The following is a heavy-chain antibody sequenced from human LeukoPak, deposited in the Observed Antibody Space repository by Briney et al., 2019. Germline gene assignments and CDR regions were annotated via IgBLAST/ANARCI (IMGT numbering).Heavy chain of an antibody. J-gene: IGHJ4*02. V-gene: IGHV4-39*01. CDR1: GGSMSSGSYY. CDR2: IYYSGST. D-gene: IGHD1-26*01. CDR3: ARNASDSGTSDFDY. Sequence: SETLSLTCTVSGGSMSSGSYYWGWVRQPPGKGLEWIGSIYYSGSTSYNPSLKSRVTISVDTSKNQFSLKLDSVTAADTAVYYCARNASDSGTSDFDYWGQGTLVTVSS.